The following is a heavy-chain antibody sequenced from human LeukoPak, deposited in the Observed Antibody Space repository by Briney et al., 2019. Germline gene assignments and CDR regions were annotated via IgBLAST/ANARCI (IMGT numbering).Heavy chain of an antibody. D-gene: IGHD6-13*01. V-gene: IGHV4-59*01. CDR1: GGSISSYY. Sequence: PSETLSLTCTVSGGSISSYYWSWIRQPPGKGLEWIGYIYYSGITNYNPSLKSRVTISVDTSKNQFSLKLSSVPAADTAVYYCARLVTAAADYWGQGTLVTVSS. CDR2: IYYSGIT. CDR3: ARLVTAAADY. J-gene: IGHJ4*02.